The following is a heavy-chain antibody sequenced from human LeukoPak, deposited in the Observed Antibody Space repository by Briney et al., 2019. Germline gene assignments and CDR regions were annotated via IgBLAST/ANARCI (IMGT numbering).Heavy chain of an antibody. Sequence: PGRSLRLSCAASGFTFDDYAMHWVRRAPGKGLEWVSGISWNTGTIGYADSVKGRFTISRDNAKNSLYLQMNSLRVEDTALYYCAKDTTSAILTATGYWGQGILVTVSS. CDR3: AKDTTSAILTATGY. D-gene: IGHD3-9*01. CDR1: GFTFDDYA. CDR2: ISWNTGTI. V-gene: IGHV3-9*01. J-gene: IGHJ4*02.